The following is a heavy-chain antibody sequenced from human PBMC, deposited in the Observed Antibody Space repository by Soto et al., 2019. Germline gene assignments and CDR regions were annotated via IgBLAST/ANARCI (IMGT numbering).Heavy chain of an antibody. CDR3: AKDVTGYQLLFGPFPRWGNLMDV. CDR2: ISYDGSNK. CDR1: GFTFSSYG. D-gene: IGHD2-2*01. V-gene: IGHV3-30*18. Sequence: QVQLVESGGGVVQPGRSLRLSCAASGFTFSSYGMHWVRQAPGKGLEWVAVISYDGSNKYYADSVKGRFTISRDNSKNTLYLQMNSLRAEDTAVYYCAKDVTGYQLLFGPFPRWGNLMDVWGQGTTVTVSS. J-gene: IGHJ6*02.